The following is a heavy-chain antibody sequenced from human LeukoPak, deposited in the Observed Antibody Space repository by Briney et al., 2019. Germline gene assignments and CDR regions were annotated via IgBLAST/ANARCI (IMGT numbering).Heavy chain of an antibody. CDR3: AELGITMIGGV. Sequence: PGGSLRLSCAASGFTFSSYAMHWVRQAPGKGLEWVAVISYDGSNKYCADSVKGRFTIPRDNAKNSLYLQMNSLRAEDTAVYYCAELGITMIGGVWGKGTTVTISS. D-gene: IGHD3-10*02. CDR2: ISYDGSNK. CDR1: GFTFSSYA. V-gene: IGHV3-30*04. J-gene: IGHJ6*04.